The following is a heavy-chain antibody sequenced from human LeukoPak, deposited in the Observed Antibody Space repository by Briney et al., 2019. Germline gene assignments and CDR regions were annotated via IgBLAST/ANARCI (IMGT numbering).Heavy chain of an antibody. D-gene: IGHD6-13*01. J-gene: IGHJ6*02. Sequence: SVKVSCKASGYTFTSYDINWVRQATGQRLEWMGWMNPNSGNTGYAQKFQGRVTMTRNTSISTAYMELSSLRSVDTAVYYCARGHSSSWYWDYYYGMDVWGQGTTVTVSS. CDR1: GYTFTSYD. CDR2: MNPNSGNT. V-gene: IGHV1-8*01. CDR3: ARGHSSSWYWDYYYGMDV.